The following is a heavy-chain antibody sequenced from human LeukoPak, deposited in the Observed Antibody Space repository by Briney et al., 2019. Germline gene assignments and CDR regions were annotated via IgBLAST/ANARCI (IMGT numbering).Heavy chain of an antibody. CDR2: INHSGST. CDR3: ARGATLRYFDMRYYFDY. J-gene: IGHJ4*02. D-gene: IGHD3-9*01. Sequence: SETLSLTCAVYGGSFSGYYWSWIRQPPGKGLEWIGEINHSGSTNYNPPLKSRVTISVDTSKNQFSLKLSSVTAADTAVYYCARGATLRYFDMRYYFDYWGQGTLVTVSS. CDR1: GGSFSGYY. V-gene: IGHV4-34*01.